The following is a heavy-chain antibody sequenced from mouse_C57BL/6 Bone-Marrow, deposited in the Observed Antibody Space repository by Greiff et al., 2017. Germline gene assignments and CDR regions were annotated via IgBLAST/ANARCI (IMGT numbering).Heavy chain of an antibody. V-gene: IGHV7-1*01. J-gene: IGHJ4*01. D-gene: IGHD4-1*01. CDR2: SRNKANDYTT. CDR3: ARDVWDTGAMDY. CDR1: GFTFSDFY. Sequence: EVKVVESGGGLVQSGRSLRLSCATSGFTFSDFYMEWVRQAPGKGLEWIAASRNKANDYTTEYSASVKGRFIVSRDTSQSILYLQMNALRAEDTAIYYCARDVWDTGAMDYWGQGTSVTVSS.